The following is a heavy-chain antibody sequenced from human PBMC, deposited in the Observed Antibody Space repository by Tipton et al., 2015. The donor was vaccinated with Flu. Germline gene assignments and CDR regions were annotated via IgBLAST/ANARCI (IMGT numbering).Heavy chain of an antibody. CDR1: GGSISNDY. V-gene: IGHV4-59*08. CDR3: ARADCVVRGCHMWWFDP. J-gene: IGHJ5*02. Sequence: TLSLTCTVSGGSISNDYWSWIRQPPGKGLEWIGYIYHTGNFNYNPSLKSRVTISVDTSKNQFSLKLRSVTAADTAVYYCARADCVVRGCHMWWFDPWGQGALVTVSS. CDR2: IYHTGNF. D-gene: IGHD2-21*01.